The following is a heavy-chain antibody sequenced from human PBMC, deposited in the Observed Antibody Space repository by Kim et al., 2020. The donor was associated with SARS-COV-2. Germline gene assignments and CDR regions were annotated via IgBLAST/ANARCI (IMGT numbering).Heavy chain of an antibody. V-gene: IGHV3-30*04. CDR3: ARDLLLWFGELGYYFGM. Sequence: GGSLRLSCAASGFTFSSYAMHWVRQAPGKGLEWVAVISYDGSNKYYADSVKGRFTISRDNSKNTLYLQMNILRAEDTAVYYCARDLLLWFGELGYYFGM. CDR2: ISYDGSNK. D-gene: IGHD3-10*01. J-gene: IGHJ6*01. CDR1: GFTFSSYA.